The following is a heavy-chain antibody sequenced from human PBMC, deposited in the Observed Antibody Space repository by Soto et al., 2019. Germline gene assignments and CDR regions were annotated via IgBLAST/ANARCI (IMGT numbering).Heavy chain of an antibody. CDR1: GFPCISDV. J-gene: IGHJ4*02. V-gene: IGHV3-33*01. CDR2: IMYDGSNT. D-gene: IGHD2-2*01. CDR3: AREGCSTASCYSRLVY. Sequence: GGPLRASSASSGFPCISDVLQWLRPAPGKRLEGVAVIMYDGSNTYYADSVKGRFTISRDNSKNTLSLQMNSLRATDTAAKYFAREGCSTASCYSRLVYWGQGILVTVPQ.